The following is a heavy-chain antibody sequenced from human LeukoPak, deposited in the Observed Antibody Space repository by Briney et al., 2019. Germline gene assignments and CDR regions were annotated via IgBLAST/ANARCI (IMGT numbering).Heavy chain of an antibody. D-gene: IGHD3-10*01. CDR1: GGSFSGYY. V-gene: IGHV4-34*01. Sequence: SETLSLTCAVYGGSFSGYYWSWIRQPPGKGLEWIGEINHSGSTNYNPSLKSRVTISVDTSKNQFSLNLTSVTAADTAVYYCARHASGDNWHFDFWGRGTLVTVSS. J-gene: IGHJ2*01. CDR2: INHSGST. CDR3: ARHASGDNWHFDF.